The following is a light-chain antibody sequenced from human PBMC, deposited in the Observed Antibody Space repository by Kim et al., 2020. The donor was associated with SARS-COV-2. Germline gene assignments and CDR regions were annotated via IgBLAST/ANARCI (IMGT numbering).Light chain of an antibody. J-gene: IGLJ3*02. CDR3: HDYDSTTLV. CDR1: SGSIASNY. Sequence: FMLTQPHSVSASPGKAVTISCTRSSGSIASNYVQWYQQRPGSAPTPVIYEDNQRPSGVPDRFSGSIDSSSNSASLTIFGLKTEDDDHYGCHDYDSTTLVFGGGTQLTVL. CDR2: EDN. V-gene: IGLV6-57*03.